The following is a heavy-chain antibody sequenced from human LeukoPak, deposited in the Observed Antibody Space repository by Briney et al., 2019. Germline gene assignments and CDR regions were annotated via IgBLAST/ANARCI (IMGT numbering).Heavy chain of an antibody. CDR2: ISTYNGDT. CDR1: GYTFTSYA. CDR3: ATTMSSSWYY. J-gene: IGHJ4*02. D-gene: IGHD6-13*01. V-gene: IGHV1-18*01. Sequence: ASVKVSCKASGYTFTSYAMNWVRQAPGQGLEWVGWISTYNGDTNYAQKLQGRVTMTTDTSTTTVYMEMRSLRSDDTAVYYCATTMSSSWYYWGQGTLVTVSS.